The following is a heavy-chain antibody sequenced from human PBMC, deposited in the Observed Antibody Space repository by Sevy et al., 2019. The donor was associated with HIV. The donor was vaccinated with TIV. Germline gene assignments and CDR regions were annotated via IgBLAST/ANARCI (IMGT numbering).Heavy chain of an antibody. D-gene: IGHD6-19*01. Sequence: GGSLRLSCSASGFTFSSYAMSWVRQAPGKGLEWVSAISGSGGRTYYADSVKGRFTISRDNSKNTLYLQMNSLRAEDTAVYYCAKDSSSGCTGHCFDPWGQGTLVTVSS. CDR3: AKDSSSGCTGHCFDP. CDR2: ISGSGGRT. V-gene: IGHV3-23*01. J-gene: IGHJ5*02. CDR1: GFTFSSYA.